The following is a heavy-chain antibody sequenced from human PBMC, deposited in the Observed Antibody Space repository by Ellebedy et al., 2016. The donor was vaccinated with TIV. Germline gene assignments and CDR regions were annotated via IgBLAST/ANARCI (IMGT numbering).Heavy chain of an antibody. Sequence: SETLSLTXTVSGYSISNGYYWGWIRQSPGKGLEWIGSMYHSGSTYYNPSLKSRVTRSVDTSKNQFSLKMTSVTAADTAVYYCARFASGYYLQAFDIWGQGTMVTVSS. CDR2: MYHSGST. J-gene: IGHJ3*02. V-gene: IGHV4-38-2*02. CDR1: GYSISNGYY. D-gene: IGHD3-3*01. CDR3: ARFASGYYLQAFDI.